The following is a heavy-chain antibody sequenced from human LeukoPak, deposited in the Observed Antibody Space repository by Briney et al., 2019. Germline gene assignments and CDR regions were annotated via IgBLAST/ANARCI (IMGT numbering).Heavy chain of an antibody. CDR3: ARTDGDYLWGDFDY. D-gene: IGHD4-17*01. V-gene: IGHV1-18*01. CDR2: ISAYNGNT. J-gene: IGHJ4*02. CDR1: GYTFTSYG. Sequence: ASVKVSCKASGYTFTSYGISWVRQAPGQGLEWMGWISAYNGNTNYARKLQGRVTMTTDTSTSTAYMELRGLRSDDTAVYYCARTDGDYLWGDFDYWGQGTLVTVSS.